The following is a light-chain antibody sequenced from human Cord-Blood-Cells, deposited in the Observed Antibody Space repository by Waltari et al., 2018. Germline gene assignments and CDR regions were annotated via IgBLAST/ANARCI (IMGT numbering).Light chain of an antibody. CDR1: QSISSW. CDR2: KAS. CDR3: QQYNSYSWT. J-gene: IGKJ1*01. Sequence: TQSPATLSASVGDRVTITCRASQSISSWLAWYQQKPGKAPKLLIYKASSLESGVPSRFGGSGSGTEFTLTISSLQPDDFATYYCQQYNSYSWTFGQGTKVEIK. V-gene: IGKV1-5*03.